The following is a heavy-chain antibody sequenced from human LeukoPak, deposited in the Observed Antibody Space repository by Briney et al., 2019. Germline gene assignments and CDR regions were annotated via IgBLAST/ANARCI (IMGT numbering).Heavy chain of an antibody. CDR2: IYYSGST. D-gene: IGHD3-9*01. Sequence: SETLSLTCTVSGGSNSSYYWSWIRQPPGKGLEWIGYIYYSGSTNYNPSLKSRVTISVDTSKNQFSLKLSSVTAADTAVYYCARGGPPFGYDILTGYYLGNAFDIWGQGTMVTVSS. CDR1: GGSNSSYY. V-gene: IGHV4-59*01. CDR3: ARGGPPFGYDILTGYYLGNAFDI. J-gene: IGHJ3*02.